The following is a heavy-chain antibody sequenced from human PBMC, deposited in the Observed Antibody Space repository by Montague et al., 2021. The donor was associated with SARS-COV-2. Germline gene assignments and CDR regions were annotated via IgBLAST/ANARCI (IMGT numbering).Heavy chain of an antibody. CDR3: ARLRRPDGYSYWFVP. V-gene: IGHV4-59*08. J-gene: IGHJ5*02. Sequence: SETLSLTCTVSGGSITNYYWSWIRQPPGKGLEWIGYISYGGSTNYSPSFKGRVIMSVDTSNNQFSLRLTSVTAADTALYYCARLRRPDGYSYWFVPWGQGTLVTVSS. CDR2: ISYGGST. CDR1: GGSITNYY. D-gene: IGHD5-24*01.